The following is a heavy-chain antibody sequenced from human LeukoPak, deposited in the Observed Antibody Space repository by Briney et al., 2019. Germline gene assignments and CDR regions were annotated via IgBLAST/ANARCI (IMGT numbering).Heavy chain of an antibody. D-gene: IGHD3-9*01. CDR3: AKDPFGDILTGPIVPNWFDP. Sequence: PGGSLRLSCAASGFTFSSYSMNWVRQAPGKGLEWVSYISSSSLIIDYADSVKGRFTISRDNAKNSLYLQMNSLRAEDTAVYYCAKDPFGDILTGPIVPNWFDPWGQGTLVTVSS. CDR2: ISSSSLII. CDR1: GFTFSSYS. J-gene: IGHJ5*02. V-gene: IGHV3-48*01.